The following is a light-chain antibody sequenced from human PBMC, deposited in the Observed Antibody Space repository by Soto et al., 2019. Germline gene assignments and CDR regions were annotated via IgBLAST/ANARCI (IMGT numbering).Light chain of an antibody. J-gene: IGKJ1*01. V-gene: IGKV1-39*01. CDR3: QQSYSTPRT. CDR1: QSISSY. Sequence: IQMTQSPSSLSASVGDRVTITCRASQSISSYLNWYQQKPGKAPKLLIYAASSLQSGVPSRFSGSVSGTDFTLTISSLQPEDFATYYCQQSYSTPRTFGQGTKV. CDR2: AAS.